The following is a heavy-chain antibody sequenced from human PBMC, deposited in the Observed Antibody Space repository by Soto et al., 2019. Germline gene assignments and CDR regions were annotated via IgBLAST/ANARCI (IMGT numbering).Heavy chain of an antibody. CDR2: ISGSGGST. V-gene: IGHV3-23*01. CDR1: GFTFSSYA. J-gene: IGHJ4*02. Sequence: EVQLLESGGGLVQPGGSLRLSCAASGFTFSSYAMSWVRQAPGKGLEWVSAISGSGGSTYYADSVKGRFTISRDNSKNRLYLKRDNLRDEDTVVYYCAKGGVVMYYDFWSGYYGGVYFDYWGQGALVTVSS. D-gene: IGHD3-3*01. CDR3: AKGGVVMYYDFWSGYYGGVYFDY.